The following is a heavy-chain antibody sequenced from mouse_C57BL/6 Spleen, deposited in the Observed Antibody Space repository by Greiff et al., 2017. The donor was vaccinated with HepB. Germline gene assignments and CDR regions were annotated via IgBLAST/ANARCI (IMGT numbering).Heavy chain of an antibody. V-gene: IGHV1-61*01. J-gene: IGHJ1*03. CDR3: ARSRITTVLDD. Sequence: VQLQQSGAELVRPGSSVKLSCKASGYTFTSYWMDWVKQRPGQGLEWIGNIYPSDSETHYNQKFKDKATLTVDKSSSTAYMQLSSLTSEDSAVYYCARSRITTVLDDWGTGTTVTVSS. CDR2: IYPSDSET. D-gene: IGHD1-1*01. CDR1: GYTFTSYW.